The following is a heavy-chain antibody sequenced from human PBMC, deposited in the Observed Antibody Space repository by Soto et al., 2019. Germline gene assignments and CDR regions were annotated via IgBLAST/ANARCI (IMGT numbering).Heavy chain of an antibody. V-gene: IGHV4-31*03. CDR2: ISHSRST. CDR1: VGSISSAAYY. CDR3: AREYTYGSNCFDC. Sequence: QVQLQESGPGLVKPSQTLSLTCTVSVGSISSAAYYWSWIRQHPGKGLEWIGYISHSRSTYYNPSLKSRVIISVDTSKNQFSLSLTSVTAADTAVYYCAREYTYGSNCFDCWGQGALVTVSS. J-gene: IGHJ4*02. D-gene: IGHD2-2*02.